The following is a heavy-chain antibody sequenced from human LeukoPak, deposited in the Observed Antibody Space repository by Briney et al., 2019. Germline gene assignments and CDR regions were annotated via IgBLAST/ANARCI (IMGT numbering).Heavy chain of an antibody. V-gene: IGHV4-39*07. CDR2: IYYSGST. D-gene: IGHD3-10*01. CDR1: GGSISSSSCY. CDR3: ARGAYYYGSGSYLGYFDY. Sequence: SETLSLTCTVSGGSISSSSCYWGWIRQPPGKGLEWIGSIYYSGSTYYNPSLKSRITISVDTSKNQFSLKLSSVTAADTAVYYCARGAYYYGSGSYLGYFDYWGQGTLVTVSS. J-gene: IGHJ4*02.